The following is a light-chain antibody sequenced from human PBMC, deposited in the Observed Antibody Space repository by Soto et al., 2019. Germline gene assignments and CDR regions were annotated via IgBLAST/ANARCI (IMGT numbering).Light chain of an antibody. CDR2: EVN. CDR1: SSDVGGYNF. J-gene: IGLJ1*01. Sequence: QSALTQPPSASGSPGQSVTISCTGRSSDVGGYNFVSWYQQHAGKVPKLMIYEVNKRPSGVPDRFSGSKSGNTASLTVSGLQPEDEADYYCSSYAGTTYVFGTGTKLTVL. CDR3: SSYAGTTYV. V-gene: IGLV2-8*01.